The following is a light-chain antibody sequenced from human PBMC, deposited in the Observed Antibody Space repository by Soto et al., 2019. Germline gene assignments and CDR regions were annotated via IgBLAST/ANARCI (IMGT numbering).Light chain of an antibody. CDR2: ATS. CDR1: QSVGNN. V-gene: IGKV3-15*01. J-gene: IGKJ4*01. Sequence: EIVVTQSPATLSVSPGERATLSCRASQSVGNNFAWYQQKPGQAPRLLIFATSTRATGVPARFSGSGSGTEFPLTLSSLQSEDFAVYYCQQYGVWPLTFGGGAKVEIE. CDR3: QQYGVWPLT.